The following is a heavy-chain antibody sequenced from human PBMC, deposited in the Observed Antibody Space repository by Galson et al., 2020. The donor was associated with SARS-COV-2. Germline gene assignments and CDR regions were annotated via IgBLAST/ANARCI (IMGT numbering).Heavy chain of an antibody. D-gene: IGHD3-16*01. V-gene: IGHV1-18*01. Sequence: ASVKVSCKASGYNFAAYGISWVRQAPGQGPEWIGINTHTGETRYEQKFQGRVTMTTDTSTSTAYMELRSLRSDDTATYYCARESDSDWSGWRWGEYWGQGTLVTVSS. J-gene: IGHJ4*02. CDR2: INTHTGET. CDR3: ARESDSDWSGWRWGEY. CDR1: GYNFAAYG.